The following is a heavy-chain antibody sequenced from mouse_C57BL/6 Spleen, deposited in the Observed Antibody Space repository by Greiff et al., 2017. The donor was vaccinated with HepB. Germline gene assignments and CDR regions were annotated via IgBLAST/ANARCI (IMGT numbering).Heavy chain of an antibody. CDR2: IYPRSGNT. Sequence: VKLMESGAELARPGASVKLSCKASGYTFTSYGISWVKQRTGQGLEWIGEIYPRSGNTYYNEKFKGKATLTADKSSSTAYMELRSLTSEDSAVYFCARNYGSSPGWFAYWGQGTLVTVSA. CDR3: ARNYGSSPGWFAY. J-gene: IGHJ3*01. CDR1: GYTFTSYG. V-gene: IGHV1-81*01. D-gene: IGHD1-1*01.